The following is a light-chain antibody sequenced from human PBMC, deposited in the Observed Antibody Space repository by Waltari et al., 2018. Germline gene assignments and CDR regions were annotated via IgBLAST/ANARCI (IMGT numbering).Light chain of an antibody. CDR1: VLTKEY. CDR3: QSTDTIGTTVV. Sequence: SYGLTQPPSVSVSPGQTARTNRSGGVLTKEYGYWYQQKPGRAPVVVIFKDTERPPGIPERFSGSGSGTTVTLTITGVQAEDEADYYCQSTDTIGTTVVFGGGTRLIAL. CDR2: KDT. V-gene: IGLV3-25*03. J-gene: IGLJ2*01.